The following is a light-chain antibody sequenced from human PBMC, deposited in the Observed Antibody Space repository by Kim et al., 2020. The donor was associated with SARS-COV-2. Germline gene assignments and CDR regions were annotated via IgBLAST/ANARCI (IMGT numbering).Light chain of an antibody. J-gene: IGLJ3*02. CDR3: CSYTGRYSWV. V-gene: IGLV2-11*01. Sequence: QSALTQPRSVSGSPGQSVTISCTGTNSDVGGYNYVSWYQQHPDKVPKLLIYDVTTRPSGVPDRFSGSKSGNTASLTISGLQAEDESDYYCCSYTGRYSWVFGGGTQLTFL. CDR2: DVT. CDR1: NSDVGGYNY.